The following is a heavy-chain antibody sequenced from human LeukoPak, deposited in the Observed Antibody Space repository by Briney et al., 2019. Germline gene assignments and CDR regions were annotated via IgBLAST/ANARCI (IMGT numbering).Heavy chain of an antibody. CDR1: GGSISSGGYS. CDR2: IYHSGST. CDR3: AREPKYYYDSSGYEGGSAFDI. Sequence: SQTLSLTCAVSGGSISSGGYSWSWIRQPPGKGLEWIGYIYHSGSTYYNPSLKSRVTISVDRSKNQFSLKLSSVTAADTAVYYCAREPKYYYDSSGYEGGSAFDIWGQGTVVTVSS. J-gene: IGHJ3*02. V-gene: IGHV4-30-2*01. D-gene: IGHD3-22*01.